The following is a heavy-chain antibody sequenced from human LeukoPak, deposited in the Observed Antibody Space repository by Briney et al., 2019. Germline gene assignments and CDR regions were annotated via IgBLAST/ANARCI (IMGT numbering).Heavy chain of an antibody. Sequence: GASVKVSCKASGYTFTSYYMHWVRQAPGQGLEWMGIINPSGGSTSYAQKFQGRVTTTRDMSTSTVYMELSSLRSEDTAVYYCATLRTDAFDIWGQGTMVTVSS. CDR3: ATLRTDAFDI. D-gene: IGHD4-17*01. V-gene: IGHV1-46*01. J-gene: IGHJ3*02. CDR2: INPSGGST. CDR1: GYTFTSYY.